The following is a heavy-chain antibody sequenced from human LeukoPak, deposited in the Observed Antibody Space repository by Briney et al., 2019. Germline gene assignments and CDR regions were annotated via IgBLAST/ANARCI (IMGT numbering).Heavy chain of an antibody. D-gene: IGHD2-21*02. Sequence: GGSLRLSCAASGFTFSSYAMHWVRQAPGKGLEWVAVISYDGSNKYYADSVKGRFTISRDNSKNTLYLQMNSLRAEDTAVYYCAREGDRSYCGGDCYLYNWFDPWGQGTLVTVSS. CDR2: ISYDGSNK. J-gene: IGHJ5*02. V-gene: IGHV3-30-3*01. CDR3: AREGDRSYCGGDCYLYNWFDP. CDR1: GFTFSSYA.